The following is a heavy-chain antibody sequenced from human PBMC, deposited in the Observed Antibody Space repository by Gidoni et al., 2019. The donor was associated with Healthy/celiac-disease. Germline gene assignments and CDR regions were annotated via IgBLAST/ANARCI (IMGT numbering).Heavy chain of an antibody. CDR1: GFPFRNYA. D-gene: IGHD2-2*01. CDR2: MTGSGDDT. Sequence: EAQQLESGGGLVQPGESLRLSCVASGFPFRNYALSWVCKAPGEGLVWFSAMTGSGDDTYYADSVRGRFTISRDNSKNTLYLQMNTLGVEDKAIYYCTKGSSASRPYYFDWWGPGTLVTVSS. CDR3: TKGSSASRPYYFDW. V-gene: IGHV3-23*01. J-gene: IGHJ4*02.